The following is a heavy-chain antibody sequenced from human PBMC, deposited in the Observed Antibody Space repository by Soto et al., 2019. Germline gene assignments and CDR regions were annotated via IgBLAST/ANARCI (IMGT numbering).Heavy chain of an antibody. CDR1: GYTFTYNA. CDR2: INAGNGDT. CDR3: ARLPRIGVAVYDF. Sequence: QVQLVQSGSEVKKPGASVRVPCKASGYTFTYNAIHWVRQAPGQRLEWMGWINAGNGDTKYSQKFQGRVTITTDTSASTAYMELSSLRSEDTAVYFCARLPRIGVAVYDFWGQGTLVTVSS. J-gene: IGHJ4*02. V-gene: IGHV1-3*01. D-gene: IGHD6-19*01.